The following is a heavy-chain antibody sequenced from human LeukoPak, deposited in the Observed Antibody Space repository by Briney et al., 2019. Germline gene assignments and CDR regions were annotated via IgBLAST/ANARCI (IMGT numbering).Heavy chain of an antibody. CDR3: AKDRMIVVVTTFDP. Sequence: GGSLRLSCAASEFTFSSYAMSWVRQAPGKGLEWVSAISGSGGSTYYADSVKGRFTIFRDNSKNTVYLQMNSLRAEDTAVYYCAKDRMIVVVTTFDPWGQGTLVTVSS. CDR2: ISGSGGST. CDR1: EFTFSSYA. J-gene: IGHJ5*02. D-gene: IGHD3-22*01. V-gene: IGHV3-23*01.